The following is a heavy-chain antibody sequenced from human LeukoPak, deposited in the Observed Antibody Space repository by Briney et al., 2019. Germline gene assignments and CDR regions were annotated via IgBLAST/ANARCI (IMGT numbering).Heavy chain of an antibody. D-gene: IGHD6-13*01. CDR1: GFTFSSYW. J-gene: IGHJ4*02. CDR3: AREVGAAAGGSDY. Sequence: GGSLRLSCAASGFTFSSYWMSWVRQAPGKGLEWVANIKQDGSEKYYVDSVKGRFTISRDNAKNSPYLQMNSLRAEDTAVYYCAREVGAAAGGSDYWGQGTLVTVSS. V-gene: IGHV3-7*01. CDR2: IKQDGSEK.